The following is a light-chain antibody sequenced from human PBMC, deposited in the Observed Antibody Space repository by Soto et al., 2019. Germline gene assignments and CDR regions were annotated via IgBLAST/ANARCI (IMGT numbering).Light chain of an antibody. J-gene: IGKJ4*01. Sequence: DIQMTQSPSSVSASVGDRVTITCRASQGISSRLAWYQQKPGKAPNLLIYAASSLQSGGPSRFSGSGSETDFTLTIGSLQPEDFATYYCQQSNSFPLTFGGGTNVEIK. CDR3: QQSNSFPLT. CDR1: QGISSR. CDR2: AAS. V-gene: IGKV1-12*01.